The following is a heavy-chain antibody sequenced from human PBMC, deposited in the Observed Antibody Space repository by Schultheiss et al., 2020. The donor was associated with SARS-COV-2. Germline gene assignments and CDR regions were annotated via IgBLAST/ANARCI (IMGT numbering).Heavy chain of an antibody. D-gene: IGHD6-6*01. CDR2: IYYSGST. Sequence: SETLSLTCSVSGGSVSSASYYWSWIRQPPGKGLEWIGSIYYSGSTYYNPSLKSRVTMSVDTSKNQFSLKLSSVTAADTAVYYCAARGRQLVRFVWLDYWGQGTLVTVSS. CDR3: AARGRQLVRFVWLDY. V-gene: IGHV4-39*07. CDR1: GGSVSSASYY. J-gene: IGHJ4*02.